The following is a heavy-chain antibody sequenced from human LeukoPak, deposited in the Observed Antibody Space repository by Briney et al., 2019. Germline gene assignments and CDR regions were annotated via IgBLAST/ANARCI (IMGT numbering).Heavy chain of an antibody. CDR2: INHSGST. V-gene: IGHV4-34*01. J-gene: IGHJ5*02. D-gene: IGHD2-21*02. Sequence: SETLSLTCAVYGGSFSGYYWNWIRQPPGKGLEWIGEINHSGSTNYNPSLKSRVTISVDTSKNQFSLKLSSVTAADTAVYYCGVVTAIRDWFDPWGQGTLVTVSS. CDR1: GGSFSGYY. CDR3: GVVTAIRDWFDP.